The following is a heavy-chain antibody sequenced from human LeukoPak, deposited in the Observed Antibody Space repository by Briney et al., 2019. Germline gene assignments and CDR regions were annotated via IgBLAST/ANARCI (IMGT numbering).Heavy chain of an antibody. D-gene: IGHD3-22*01. Sequence: SVKVSCKASGGTFSSYAISWVRQAPGQGLEWMGGIIPIFGTANYAQKFQGRVTITTDESTSTAYMELSSLKSEDTAVYYCATTEVDSSGYYYVVFYYWGQGTLVTVSS. CDR3: ATTEVDSSGYYYVVFYY. CDR1: GGTFSSYA. CDR2: IIPIFGTA. J-gene: IGHJ4*02. V-gene: IGHV1-69*05.